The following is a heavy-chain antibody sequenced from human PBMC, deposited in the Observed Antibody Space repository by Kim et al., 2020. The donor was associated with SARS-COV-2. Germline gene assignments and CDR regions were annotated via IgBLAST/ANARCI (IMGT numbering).Heavy chain of an antibody. V-gene: IGHV4-39*01. Sequence: PSLKSRVTISVDTSKNQFSLKLSSVTAADTAVYYCAVFQLVGYYYYGMDVWGQGTTVTVSS. D-gene: IGHD6-6*01. J-gene: IGHJ6*02. CDR3: AVFQLVGYYYYGMDV.